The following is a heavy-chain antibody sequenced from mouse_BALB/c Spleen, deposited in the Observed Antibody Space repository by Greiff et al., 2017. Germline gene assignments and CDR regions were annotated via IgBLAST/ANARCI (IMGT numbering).Heavy chain of an antibody. V-gene: IGHV1-14*01. CDR2: INPYNDGT. CDR1: GYTFTSYV. CDR3: ARDDGYCEAWFAY. J-gene: IGHJ3*01. Sequence: EVQLQQSGPELVKPGASVKMSCKASGYTFTSYVMHWVKQKPGQGLEWIGYINPYNDGTKYNEKFNGKATLTSDKSSSTAYMELSSLTSEDAAVYYCARDDGYCEAWFAYWGQGTLVTVSA. D-gene: IGHD2-3*01.